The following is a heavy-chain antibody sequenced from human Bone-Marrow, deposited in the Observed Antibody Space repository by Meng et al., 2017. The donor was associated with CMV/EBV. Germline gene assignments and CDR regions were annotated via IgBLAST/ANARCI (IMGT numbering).Heavy chain of an antibody. CDR3: VRDGGLRFLPWRGYGMDV. Sequence: SETLSLTCAVYGGSFSGYNWSWIRQSPGKGLEWIGEINHGGSTNYNPSLKSRFTISVETSKNQFSLKLSSVTAADTAVYYCVRDGGLRFLPWRGYGMDVWGQGTTVTVSS. CDR2: INHGGST. D-gene: IGHD3-3*01. CDR1: GGSFSGYN. J-gene: IGHJ6*02. V-gene: IGHV4-34*01.